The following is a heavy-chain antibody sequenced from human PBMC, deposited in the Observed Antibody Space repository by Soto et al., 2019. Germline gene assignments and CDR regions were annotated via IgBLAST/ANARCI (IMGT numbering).Heavy chain of an antibody. J-gene: IGHJ4*02. CDR1: GGSISSYY. V-gene: IGHV4-59*08. CDR3: ARHFTSSWYLDY. Sequence: SETLSLTCTVSGGSISSYYWSWIRQPPGKGLEWIGYIYYSGSTNYNPSLKSRVTISVDTSKNQFSLKLSSVTAADTAVYYCARHFTSSWYLDYWGQGTLVTVS. CDR2: IYYSGST. D-gene: IGHD6-13*01.